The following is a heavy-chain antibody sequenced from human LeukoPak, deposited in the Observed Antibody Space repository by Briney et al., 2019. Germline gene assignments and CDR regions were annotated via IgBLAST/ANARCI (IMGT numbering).Heavy chain of an antibody. Sequence: PGGSLRLSCAASGFTFDDYAMHWVRQAPGKGLEWVSGISWNSGSIGYADSVKGRFTISRDNAKNSLYLQMNSLRAEDTAVYYCARTLAYCGGDCYIQSWGQGTMVTVSS. CDR1: GFTFDDYA. J-gene: IGHJ4*02. V-gene: IGHV3-9*01. CDR2: ISWNSGSI. CDR3: ARTLAYCGGDCYIQS. D-gene: IGHD2-21*02.